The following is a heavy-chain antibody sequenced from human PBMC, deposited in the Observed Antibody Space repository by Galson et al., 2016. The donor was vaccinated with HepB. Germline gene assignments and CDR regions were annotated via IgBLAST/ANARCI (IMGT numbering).Heavy chain of an antibody. D-gene: IGHD3-16*01. CDR3: ARRIPQTYYFDY. Sequence: SLRLSCATSGFTFVDYDMSWFRQAPGKGLEWVGFIRSKAYGGTTEYAASVKGRFTISRDDSRSIAYLQMNSLGAEDTAVYYCARRIPQTYYFDYWGQGTLVTVSS. V-gene: IGHV3-49*03. J-gene: IGHJ4*02. CDR2: IRSKAYGGTT. CDR1: GFTFVDYD.